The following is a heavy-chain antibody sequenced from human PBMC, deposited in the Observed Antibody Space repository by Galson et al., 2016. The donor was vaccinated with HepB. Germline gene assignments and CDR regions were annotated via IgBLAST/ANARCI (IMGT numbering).Heavy chain of an antibody. CDR2: ISFSGHTT. CDR1: GFTFSSYA. V-gene: IGHV3-23*01. J-gene: IGHJ4*02. Sequence: SLRLSCAASGFTFSSYAMSWVRQAPGKGLEWLSYISFSGHTTYYADSVKGRFTISRDNANNSLFLQMNSLRAEDTALYYCAKALVGATTGYFDYWGQGTLVTVSS. CDR3: AKALVGATTGYFDY. D-gene: IGHD1-26*01.